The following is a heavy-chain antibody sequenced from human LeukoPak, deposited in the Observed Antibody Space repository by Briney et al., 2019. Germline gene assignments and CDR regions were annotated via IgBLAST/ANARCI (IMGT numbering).Heavy chain of an antibody. CDR1: GYSFTSYW. J-gene: IGHJ3*02. CDR2: IYPGDSDT. CDR3: ARGGSQYCSGGSCAGRATVAFDI. Sequence: GESLKISCKGSGYSFTSYWIGWVRQMPGKGLEWMGIIYPGDSDTRYSPSFQGQVTISADKSISTAYLQWSSLKASDTAMYYCARGGSQYCSGGSCAGRATVAFDIWGQGTMVTVSS. V-gene: IGHV5-51*01. D-gene: IGHD2-15*01.